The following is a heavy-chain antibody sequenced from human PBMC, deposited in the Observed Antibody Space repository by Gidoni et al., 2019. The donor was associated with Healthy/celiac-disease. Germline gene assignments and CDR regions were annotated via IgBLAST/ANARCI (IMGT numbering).Heavy chain of an antibody. V-gene: IGHV3-21*01. CDR2: ISSSSSYI. J-gene: IGHJ4*02. CDR3: ARVGVATTMGDY. D-gene: IGHD5-12*01. CDR1: GFPFSSYS. Sequence: EVQLVESGGGLVKPGGSLRISCAASGFPFSSYSMNWVRQAPGKGLEWVSSISSSSSYIYYADSVKGRFTISRDNAKNSLYLQMNSLRAEDTAVYYCARVGVATTMGDYWGQGTLVTVSS.